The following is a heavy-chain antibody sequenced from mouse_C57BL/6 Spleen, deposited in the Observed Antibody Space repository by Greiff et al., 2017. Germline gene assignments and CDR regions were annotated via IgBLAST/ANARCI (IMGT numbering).Heavy chain of an antibody. J-gene: IGHJ4*01. CDR1: GYTFTSYW. D-gene: IGHD1-1*01. CDR3: AKMNYGAMDY. CDR2: IDPSDSYT. V-gene: IGHV1-69*01. Sequence: VQLQQPGAELVMPGASVKLSCKASGYTFTSYWMHWVKQRPGQGLEWIGEIDPSDSYTNYNQKFKGKSTLTVDKSSSTAYMQLSSLTSEDSAVYSCAKMNYGAMDYWGQGTSVTVSS.